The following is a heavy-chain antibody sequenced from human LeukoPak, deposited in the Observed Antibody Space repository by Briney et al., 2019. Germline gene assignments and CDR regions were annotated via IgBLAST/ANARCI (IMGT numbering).Heavy chain of an antibody. CDR2: MNPNSGNT. CDR1: GYTFASYD. V-gene: IGHV1-8*01. Sequence: ASVKVSCKASGYTFASYDINWVRQATGQGLEWMGWMNPNSGNTGYAQKFQGRVTMTRNTSISTAYMELSSLRSEDTAVYYCATAEYGDSHLDYWGQGTLVTVSS. D-gene: IGHD4-17*01. J-gene: IGHJ4*02. CDR3: ATAEYGDSHLDY.